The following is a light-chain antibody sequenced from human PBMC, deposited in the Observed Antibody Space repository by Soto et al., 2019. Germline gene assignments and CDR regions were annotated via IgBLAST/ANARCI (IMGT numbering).Light chain of an antibody. Sequence: EIVMTQSPATLSVSPGERATLSCRASQSISSSYLAWYEQKPGQGPRRRIDGPSSRSASIPDRCSGGEYGADVTLSIGRMEPEASAVYYLQQYGSTIGVTFGGGTKVVI. CDR2: GPS. J-gene: IGKJ4*01. V-gene: IGKV3-20*01. CDR1: QSISSSY. CDR3: QQYGSTIGVT.